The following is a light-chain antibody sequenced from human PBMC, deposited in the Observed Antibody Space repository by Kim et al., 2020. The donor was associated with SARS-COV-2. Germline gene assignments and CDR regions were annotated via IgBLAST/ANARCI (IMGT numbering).Light chain of an antibody. Sequence: AVGQTVRSTCQGDNLRRYYASWYQQKPGQAPLLVIYNKNNRPSGIPDRFSGSNSGNTASLTITGTQAEDEADYYCNSRDSTGNRVVFGGGTQLTVL. CDR3: NSRDSTGNRVV. V-gene: IGLV3-19*01. J-gene: IGLJ2*01. CDR2: NKN. CDR1: NLRRYY.